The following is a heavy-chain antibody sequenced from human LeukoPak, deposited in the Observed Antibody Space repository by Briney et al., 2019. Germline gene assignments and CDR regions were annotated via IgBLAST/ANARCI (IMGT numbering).Heavy chain of an antibody. D-gene: IGHD6-13*01. CDR2: IYYSGST. J-gene: IGHJ4*02. CDR1: GGSISSSSYY. V-gene: IGHV4-39*07. CDR3: ARVDSNNWYDSRGYFDY. Sequence: PSETLSLTCTVSGGSISSSSYYWGWIRQPPGKGLEWIGSIYYSGSTYYNPSLKSRVTISVDTSKNQFSLKLSSVTAADTAVYYCARVDSNNWYDSRGYFDYWGQGTLVTVSS.